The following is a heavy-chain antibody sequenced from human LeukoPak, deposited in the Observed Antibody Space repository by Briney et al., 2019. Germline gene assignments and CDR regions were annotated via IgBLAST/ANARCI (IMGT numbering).Heavy chain of an antibody. CDR3: AREMTTVQYNWFDP. D-gene: IGHD4-17*01. Sequence: ASVKVSCKASGYTFTGYYMRWVRQAPGQGLEWMGWINPNSGGTNYAQKFQGRVTMTRDTSISTAYMELSRLRSDDTAVYYCAREMTTVQYNWFDPWGQGTLVTVSS. V-gene: IGHV1-2*02. CDR2: INPNSGGT. CDR1: GYTFTGYY. J-gene: IGHJ5*02.